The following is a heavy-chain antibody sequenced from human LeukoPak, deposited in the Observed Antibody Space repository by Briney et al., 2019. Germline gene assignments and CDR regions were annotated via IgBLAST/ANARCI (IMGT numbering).Heavy chain of an antibody. V-gene: IGHV3-7*01. D-gene: IGHD3-10*01. J-gene: IGHJ4*02. CDR3: GRWGVNAGLDY. CDR1: GFIFGDNW. CDR2: INPHGTEK. Sequence: SGGSLTLSCVAAGFIFGDNWMGWVRQAPGKWLEWVANINPHGTEKYYAGSLEGRFSVSRDNAKNSVYLQMNSLRVEDAGFYYCGRWGVNAGLDYWGQGSLVTVSS.